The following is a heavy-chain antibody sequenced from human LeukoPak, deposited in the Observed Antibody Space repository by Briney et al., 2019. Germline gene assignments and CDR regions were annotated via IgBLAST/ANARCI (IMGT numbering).Heavy chain of an antibody. V-gene: IGHV3-23*01. CDR3: AKDAGYYDSSGYYFDY. D-gene: IGHD3-22*01. Sequence: QPGGSLRLSCAASGFTFSSYAMSWVRQASGKGLEWVSAISGSGGSTYYADSVKGRFTISRDNSKNTLYLQMNSLRAEDTAVYYCAKDAGYYDSSGYYFDYWGQGTLVTVSS. CDR2: ISGSGGST. J-gene: IGHJ4*02. CDR1: GFTFSSYA.